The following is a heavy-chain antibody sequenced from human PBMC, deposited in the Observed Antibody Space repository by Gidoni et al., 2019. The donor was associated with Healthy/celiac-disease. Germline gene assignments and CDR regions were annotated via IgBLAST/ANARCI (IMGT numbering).Heavy chain of an antibody. CDR1: GSSISSGSY. CDR3: ARVVDTAMVP. D-gene: IGHD5-18*01. CDR2: IYHSGST. J-gene: IGHJ5*02. V-gene: IGHV4-38-2*02. Sequence: QVQLQESGPGLVSPSETLSLTCPAPGSSISSGSYWGWIRQPPGKGLEGIGSIYHSGSTYYNPSLKSRVTISVDTSKNQFSLKLSSVTAADTAVYYCARVVDTAMVPWGQGTLVTVSS.